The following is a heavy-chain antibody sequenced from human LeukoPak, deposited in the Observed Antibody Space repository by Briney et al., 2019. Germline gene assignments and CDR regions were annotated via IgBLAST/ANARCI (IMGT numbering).Heavy chain of an antibody. J-gene: IGHJ4*02. Sequence: GGSLRLSCAASGFTFSSYAMSWVRQAPGKGLEWVSAISGSGGSTYYAHSVKGRFTISRENSKNTLYLQMNSLRAEDTAVYYCAKASNPPLATCPTLDYWGQGTLVTVSS. CDR1: GFTFSSYA. CDR3: AKASNPPLATCPTLDY. D-gene: IGHD2-2*01. V-gene: IGHV3-23*01. CDR2: ISGSGGST.